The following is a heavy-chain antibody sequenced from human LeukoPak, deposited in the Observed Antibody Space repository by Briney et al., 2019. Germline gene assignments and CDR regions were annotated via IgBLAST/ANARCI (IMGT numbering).Heavy chain of an antibody. Sequence: GGSLRLSCAASGFTFSSYGMHWVRQAPGKGLEWVAFIRYDGSNKYYAGSVKGRFTISRDNSKNTLYLQMNSLRAEDTAVYYCAKVPVADYYGSGSYFDYWGQGTLVTVSS. V-gene: IGHV3-30*02. D-gene: IGHD3-10*01. J-gene: IGHJ4*02. CDR3: AKVPVADYYGSGSYFDY. CDR2: IRYDGSNK. CDR1: GFTFSSYG.